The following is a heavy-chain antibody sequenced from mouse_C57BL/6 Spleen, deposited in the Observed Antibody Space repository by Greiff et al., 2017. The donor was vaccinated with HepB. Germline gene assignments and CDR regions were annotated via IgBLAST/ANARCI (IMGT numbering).Heavy chain of an antibody. CDR1: GYTFTSYW. Sequence: VQLQQSGAELVKPGASVKMSCKASGYTFTSYWITWVKQRPGQGLEWIGDIYPGSGSTNYNEKFKSKATLTVDTSSSTAYMQLNSLTSEDSAVYYCASYYYGSSPCYFDYWGQGTTLTVSS. CDR2: IYPGSGST. J-gene: IGHJ2*01. V-gene: IGHV1-55*01. D-gene: IGHD1-1*01. CDR3: ASYYYGSSPCYFDY.